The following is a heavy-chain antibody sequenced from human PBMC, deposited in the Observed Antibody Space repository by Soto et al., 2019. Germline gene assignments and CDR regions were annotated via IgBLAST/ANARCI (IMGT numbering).Heavy chain of an antibody. D-gene: IGHD2-2*01. V-gene: IGHV1-24*01. J-gene: IGHJ5*02. Sequence: SVKVSCKVSGYTLSEVAIHWVRQTPGEGLEWIGGFDPENDETSYAQNFQGRVTLTEDTSTDTAYLELSGLRSEDTAIYYCTIAAYCSGATCYSGYNWFHPWGQGSLVTVSS. CDR3: TIAAYCSGATCYSGYNWFHP. CDR1: GYTLSEVA. CDR2: FDPENDET.